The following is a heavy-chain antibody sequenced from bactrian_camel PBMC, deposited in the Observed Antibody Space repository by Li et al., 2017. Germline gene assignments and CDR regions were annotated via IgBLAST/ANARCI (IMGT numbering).Heavy chain of an antibody. CDR2: ISSSGGST. CDR3: TGDRGLAVPAGSFDY. D-gene: IGHD6*01. J-gene: IGHJ6*01. Sequence: VQLVESGGGLVQPGGSLRLSCAVSGFTFTNYYISWVRQTPGKGLEWVSLISSSGGSTLYADSVKGRFTISRDNAKNTINLELNSLKTEDTAMYYCTGDRGLAVPAGSFDYWAQGTQVTVS. V-gene: IGHV3S40*01. CDR1: GFTFTNYY.